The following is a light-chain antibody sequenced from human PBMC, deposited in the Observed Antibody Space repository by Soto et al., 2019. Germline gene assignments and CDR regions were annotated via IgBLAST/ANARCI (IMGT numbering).Light chain of an antibody. V-gene: IGKV3-15*01. Sequence: EIVMTQSPATLSVSPGERVTLSCRASQSVGGKLAWYQQKPGQAPRLLLYGASTRATGIPARFSGSGSGTEFTLTISSLQSEDFAVYSCQQYNNWLPCTFGQGTKVEIK. J-gene: IGKJ2*02. CDR2: GAS. CDR3: QQYNNWLPCT. CDR1: QSVGGK.